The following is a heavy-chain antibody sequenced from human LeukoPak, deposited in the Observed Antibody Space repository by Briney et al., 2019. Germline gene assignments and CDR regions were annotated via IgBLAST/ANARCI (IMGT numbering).Heavy chain of an antibody. V-gene: IGHV3-33*01. Sequence: GGSLRLSCAASGFTFSSYGMHWVRQAPGKGLEWVAVIWYDGSNKYYADSVKGRFTISRDNSKNTLYLQMNSLRAEDTAVYYCARELGIPHYYYYGMDVWGQGTTVTVSS. J-gene: IGHJ6*02. CDR3: ARELGIPHYYYYGMDV. CDR2: IWYDGSNK. D-gene: IGHD7-27*01. CDR1: GFTFSSYG.